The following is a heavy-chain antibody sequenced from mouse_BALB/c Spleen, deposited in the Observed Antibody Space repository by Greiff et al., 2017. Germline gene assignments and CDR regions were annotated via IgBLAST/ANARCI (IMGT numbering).Heavy chain of an antibody. Sequence: EVQLVESGGGLVQPGGSLKLSCAASGFTFSSYTMSWVRQTPEKRLEWVAYISNGGGSTYYPDTVKGRFTISRDNAKNTLYLQMSSLKSEDAAMYYCARQGGYGSSYWYFDVWGAGTTVTVSS. D-gene: IGHD1-1*01. J-gene: IGHJ1*01. CDR1: GFTFSSYT. CDR2: ISNGGGST. V-gene: IGHV5-12-2*01. CDR3: ARQGGYGSSYWYFDV.